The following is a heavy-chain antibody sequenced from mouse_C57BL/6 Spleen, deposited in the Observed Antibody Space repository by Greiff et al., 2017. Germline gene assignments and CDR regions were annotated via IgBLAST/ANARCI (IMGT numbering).Heavy chain of an antibody. J-gene: IGHJ2*01. Sequence: EVQLQQSGPGLVKPSQSLSLTCSVTGYSITSGYYWNWIRQFPGNKLEWMGYISYDGSNNYNPSLKNRISITRDTSKNQFFLKLNSVTTEDTATYYCARDRNWESFDYWGQGTTLTVSA. CDR1: GYSITSGYY. V-gene: IGHV3-6*01. CDR3: ARDRNWESFDY. D-gene: IGHD4-1*01. CDR2: ISYDGSN.